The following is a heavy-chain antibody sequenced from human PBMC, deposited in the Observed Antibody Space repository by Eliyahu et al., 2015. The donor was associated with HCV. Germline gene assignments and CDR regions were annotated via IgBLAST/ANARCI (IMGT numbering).Heavy chain of an antibody. V-gene: IGHV5-51*01. J-gene: IGHJ4*02. CDR2: IYPGDSDT. Sequence: EVQLVQSGAEAKKPGEFLKISCQGSGYSFSTYWIAWVRQMPGKGLEWMGIIYPGDSDTRYSPSFEGQVTISADKSFSTAYLQWNSLKASDTAMYYCAREGADCSGGICSSASFDYWGQGTLVTVSS. CDR3: AREGADCSGGICSSASFDY. CDR1: GYSFSTYW. D-gene: IGHD2-15*01.